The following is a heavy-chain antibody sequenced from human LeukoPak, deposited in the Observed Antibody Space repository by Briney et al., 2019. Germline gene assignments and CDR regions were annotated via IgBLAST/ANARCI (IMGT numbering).Heavy chain of an antibody. CDR1: GGSFSGYY. V-gene: IGHV4-34*01. CDR3: ARVQSSYGGKPFDY. Sequence: PSETLSLTCAVYGGSFSGYYWSWIRQPPGKGLEWIGEINHSGSTNYNPSPKSRVTISVDTSKNQFSLKLSSVTAADTAVYYCARVQSSYGGKPFDYWGQGALVTVSS. CDR2: INHSGST. D-gene: IGHD4-23*01. J-gene: IGHJ4*02.